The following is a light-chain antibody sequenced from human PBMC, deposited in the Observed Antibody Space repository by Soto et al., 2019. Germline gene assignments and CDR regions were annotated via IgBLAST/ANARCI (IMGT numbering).Light chain of an antibody. J-gene: IGKJ1*01. V-gene: IGKV3-20*01. CDR1: LRLSSSY. Sequence: VLTQSPGTLSLSPGERATLSCRATLRLSSSYFAWYQQKPGQAPRLLIYGASSRSAGIPDRFTGSVSGTEFTLTISRLEPEDFAVYFCQQHRTFGQGTKVEVK. CDR3: QQHRT. CDR2: GAS.